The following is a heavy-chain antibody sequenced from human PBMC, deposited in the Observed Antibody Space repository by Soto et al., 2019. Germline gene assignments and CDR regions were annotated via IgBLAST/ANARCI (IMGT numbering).Heavy chain of an antibody. CDR3: ARGYRSYFDY. D-gene: IGHD6-13*01. CDR2: IIPVFGTA. J-gene: IGHJ4*02. Sequence: GASVKVSCKASGATLNTFINYGITWVRQAPGQGLEWMGGIIPVFGTANYAQKFQGRVTITADESTSTAYMELSSLRSEDTAVYYCARGYRSYFDYWGPGTLVTLSS. V-gene: IGHV1-69*13. CDR1: GATLNTFINYG.